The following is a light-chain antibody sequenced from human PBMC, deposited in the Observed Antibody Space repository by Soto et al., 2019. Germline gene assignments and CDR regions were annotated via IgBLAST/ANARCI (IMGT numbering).Light chain of an antibody. CDR3: QQYNNWPPT. CDR1: QSVSGN. Sequence: EIVMTQSPATLSVSPGGRATLSCRASQSVSGNLAWYQQKPGQAPRLLIYGSSTRATGIPARFSGSGSWTEFTLTISSLQSEDFAVYYCQQYNNWPPTFGQGTKVEIK. J-gene: IGKJ1*01. V-gene: IGKV3D-15*01. CDR2: GSS.